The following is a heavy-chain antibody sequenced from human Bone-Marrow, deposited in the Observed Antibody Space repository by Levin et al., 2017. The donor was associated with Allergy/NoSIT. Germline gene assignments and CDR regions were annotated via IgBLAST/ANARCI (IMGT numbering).Heavy chain of an antibody. D-gene: IGHD2-15*01. V-gene: IGHV3-15*01. Sequence: GESLKISCAASGFSSKFSFGDAWMSWVRQAPGKGLEWVGRIKDKSDGETTDYAAPVKGRFTISRDDSNQMLYLQMNNLRPDDTAVYYCTTEIVDWGQGTLVTVS. CDR3: TTEIVD. J-gene: IGHJ4*02. CDR1: GFSSKFSFGDAW. CDR2: IKDKSDGETT.